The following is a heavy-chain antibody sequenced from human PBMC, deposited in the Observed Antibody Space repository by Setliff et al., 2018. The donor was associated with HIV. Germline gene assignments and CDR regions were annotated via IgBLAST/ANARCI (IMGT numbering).Heavy chain of an antibody. J-gene: IGHJ6*02. CDR2: IYYSGST. D-gene: IGHD3-3*01. V-gene: IGHV4-59*01. CDR3: ARIFGDQGYYYGMDV. CDR1: GGSISSYY. Sequence: SETLSLTCTVSGGSISSYYWSWIRQPPGKGLEWIGYIYYSGSTNYNPSLKSRVTISVDTSKNQFSLKLGSVIAADTAEYYCARIFGDQGYYYGMDVWGQGTTVTVSS.